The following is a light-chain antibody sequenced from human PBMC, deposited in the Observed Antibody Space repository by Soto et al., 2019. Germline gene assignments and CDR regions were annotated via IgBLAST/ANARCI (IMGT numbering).Light chain of an antibody. CDR2: DAS. J-gene: IGKJ4*01. CDR3: YKYHNLPPLT. Sequence: DLPMTQSPSSLSASVGDRVSITCQASQDITDYLNWCQQKPGKAPNLLIYDASNLETGVPSRFSGSESGTDFTFTISSLQPEDIATYKYHNLPPLTFGGGTKVEIE. CDR1: QDITDY. V-gene: IGKV1-33*01.